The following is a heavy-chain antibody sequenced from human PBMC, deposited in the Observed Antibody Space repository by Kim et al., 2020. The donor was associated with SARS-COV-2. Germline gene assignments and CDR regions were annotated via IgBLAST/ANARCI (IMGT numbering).Heavy chain of an antibody. Sequence: SETLSLTCTVSGGSISSYYWSWIRQPPGKGLEWIGYIYYSGSTNYNPSLKSRVTISVDTSKNQFSLKLSSVTAADTAVYYCASSQATVTAIFYWGQGTLVTVSS. CDR2: IYYSGST. J-gene: IGHJ4*02. D-gene: IGHD4-17*01. CDR1: GGSISSYY. CDR3: ASSQATVTAIFY. V-gene: IGHV4-59*01.